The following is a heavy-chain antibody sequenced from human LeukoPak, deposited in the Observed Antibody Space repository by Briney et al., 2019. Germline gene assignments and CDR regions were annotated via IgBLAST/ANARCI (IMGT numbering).Heavy chain of an antibody. CDR2: ISSDSRHI. J-gene: IGHJ4*02. CDR1: EFTFSSYS. V-gene: IGHV3-21*01. D-gene: IGHD3-22*01. Sequence: GGSLRLSCAASEFTFSSYSMNWVRQSPGKGLEWVSSISSDSRHIYYADSVKGRFTISRDNAKDSLYLQMNRLRAEDTAVYYCLPTYYYDSSDYYWAGYWGQGTLVTVSS. CDR3: LPTYYYDSSDYYWAGY.